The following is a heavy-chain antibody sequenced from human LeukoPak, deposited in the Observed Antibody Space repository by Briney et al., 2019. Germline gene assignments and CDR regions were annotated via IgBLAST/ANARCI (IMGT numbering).Heavy chain of an antibody. Sequence: SETLSLTCTVFGGSISSYYWSWIRQPPGKGLEWIGYIYYSGSTNYNPSLKSRVTISVDTSKNQFSLKLSSVTAADTAVYFCARGLGIQWLGPNFDYWGQGTLVTVSS. D-gene: IGHD6-19*01. J-gene: IGHJ4*02. CDR3: ARGLGIQWLGPNFDY. V-gene: IGHV4-59*01. CDR1: GGSISSYY. CDR2: IYYSGST.